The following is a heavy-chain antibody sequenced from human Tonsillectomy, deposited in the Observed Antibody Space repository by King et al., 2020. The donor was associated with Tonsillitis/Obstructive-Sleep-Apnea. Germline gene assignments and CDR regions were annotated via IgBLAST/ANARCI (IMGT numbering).Heavy chain of an antibody. CDR2: IRSKAYGGTT. J-gene: IGHJ4*02. CDR3: TRGPAKGGDPSKYYVFDY. V-gene: IGHV3-49*04. Sequence: QLVQSGGGLEQSGRSLRLSCTASGFTFGDYAMSWVRQAPGEGLEWVGFIRSKAYGGTTEYAASVKGTFTISRDDSKSIAYLQMNSLNTEDTAVYYCTRGPAKGGDPSKYYVFDYWGQGALVTVSS. D-gene: IGHD2-21*02. CDR1: GFTFGDYA.